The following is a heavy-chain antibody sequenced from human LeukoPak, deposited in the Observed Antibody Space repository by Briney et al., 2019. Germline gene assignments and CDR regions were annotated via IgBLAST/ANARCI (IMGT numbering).Heavy chain of an antibody. CDR1: GFTFSSYG. D-gene: IGHD3-10*01. V-gene: IGHV3-33*01. Sequence: GRSLRLSCAASGFTFSSYGMHWVRQVPGKGLEWVAVIWYDGSNKYYADSVKGRFTISRDNSKNTLYLQMNSLRAEDTAVYYCARDRNYYGSGSPEYYFDYWGQGTLVTVSS. CDR2: IWYDGSNK. J-gene: IGHJ4*02. CDR3: ARDRNYYGSGSPEYYFDY.